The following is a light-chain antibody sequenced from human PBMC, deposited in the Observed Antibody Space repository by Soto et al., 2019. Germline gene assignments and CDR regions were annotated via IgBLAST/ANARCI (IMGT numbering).Light chain of an antibody. V-gene: IGKV1-39*01. Sequence: DIQMTQSPSSLSASVGDRVTITCRASQSISSYLNWYQQKPGKAPKLLIYDASSLQGGVPSRFSGRGSGTDFTRTISSLQPEDFATYYCQHSYSISWTFGQGTKVEIK. CDR1: QSISSY. CDR3: QHSYSISWT. J-gene: IGKJ1*01. CDR2: DAS.